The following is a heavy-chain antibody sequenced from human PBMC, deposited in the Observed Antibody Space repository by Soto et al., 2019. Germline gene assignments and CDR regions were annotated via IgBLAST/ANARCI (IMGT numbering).Heavy chain of an antibody. V-gene: IGHV3-30*18. CDR2: ISYDGSNK. Sequence: SLRLSCAASGFTFSSYGMHWVRQAPGKGLEWVAVISYDGSNKYYADSVKGRFTISRDNSKNTLYLQMNSLRAEDTAVYYCAKAVYCSSTSCSRPADYWGQGTLVTVSS. D-gene: IGHD2-2*01. CDR3: AKAVYCSSTSCSRPADY. CDR1: GFTFSSYG. J-gene: IGHJ4*02.